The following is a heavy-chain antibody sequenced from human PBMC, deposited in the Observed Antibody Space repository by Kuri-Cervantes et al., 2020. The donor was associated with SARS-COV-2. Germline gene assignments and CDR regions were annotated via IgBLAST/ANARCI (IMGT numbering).Heavy chain of an antibody. V-gene: IGHV5-10-1*01. CDR1: GYSFTSYW. J-gene: IGHJ4*02. CDR3: ARHGTSEGMASSIDY. D-gene: IGHD1-14*01. Sequence: GGSLRLSCKGSGYSFTSYWISWVRQMPGKGLEWMGRIDPSDSYTNSSPSFQGHVTISADKSISTAYLQWSSLKASDTAMYYCARHGTSEGMASSIDYWGQGTLVTVSS. CDR2: IDPSDSYT.